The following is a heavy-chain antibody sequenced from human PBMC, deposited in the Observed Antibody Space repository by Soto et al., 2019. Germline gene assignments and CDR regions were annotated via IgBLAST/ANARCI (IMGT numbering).Heavy chain of an antibody. CDR1: GFTFSSYS. D-gene: IGHD2-15*01. Sequence: GGSLRLSCAASGFTFSSYSMNWVRQAPGKGLEWVSYISSSSSTIYYADSVKGRFTISRDNAKNSLYLQMNSLRAEDTAVYYCAREDLPLPTYCSGGSCYGNNWFDPWGQGTLVTVSS. J-gene: IGHJ5*02. V-gene: IGHV3-48*01. CDR3: AREDLPLPTYCSGGSCYGNNWFDP. CDR2: ISSSSSTI.